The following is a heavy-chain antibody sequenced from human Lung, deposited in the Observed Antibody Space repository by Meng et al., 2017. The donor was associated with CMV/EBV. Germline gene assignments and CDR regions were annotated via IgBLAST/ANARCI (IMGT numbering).Heavy chain of an antibody. CDR3: ARDSLYEPKYGTDV. CDR2: VFHTGAT. CDR1: GGSISSSSYY. J-gene: IGHJ6*02. D-gene: IGHD5/OR15-5a*01. V-gene: IGHV4-31*03. Sequence: SXTXSLXCTVSGGSISSSSYYGSWIRQHPGKGPEWIGYVFHTGATYYSPSLNSRLTLSLDTSKNQFSLKLSSVTAADTAVYYCARDSLYEPKYGTDVWGPETTVTVSS.